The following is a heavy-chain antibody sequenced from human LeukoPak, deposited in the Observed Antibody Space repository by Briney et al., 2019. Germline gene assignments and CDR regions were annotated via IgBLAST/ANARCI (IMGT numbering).Heavy chain of an antibody. Sequence: ASVKVSCKASGYTFSDYYMHWVRQAPGQGPEWMGWINSKSGDTNYSQKFQGRVTMTRDTSISTAYMDLSSLRSDDTAVYYCVRDASGYDFSWLDPWGQGTLVTVSS. J-gene: IGHJ5*02. CDR3: VRDASGYDFSWLDP. CDR2: INSKSGDT. CDR1: GYTFSDYY. V-gene: IGHV1-2*02. D-gene: IGHD5-12*01.